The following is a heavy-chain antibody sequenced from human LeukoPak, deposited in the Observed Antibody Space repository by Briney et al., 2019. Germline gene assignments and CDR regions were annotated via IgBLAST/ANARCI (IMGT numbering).Heavy chain of an antibody. J-gene: IGHJ6*03. CDR3: AKGGGGRLIYYYYMDV. D-gene: IGHD3-16*01. Sequence: GGSMRLSCAASGFTFDDYAMHWVRQAPGKGLEWVSGITWNSDNIEYADSVKGRFTISRDNAKNSLYLQMNSLRAEDMALYYCAKGGGGRLIYYYYMDVWGKGTTVTVSS. CDR1: GFTFDDYA. V-gene: IGHV3-9*03. CDR2: ITWNSDNI.